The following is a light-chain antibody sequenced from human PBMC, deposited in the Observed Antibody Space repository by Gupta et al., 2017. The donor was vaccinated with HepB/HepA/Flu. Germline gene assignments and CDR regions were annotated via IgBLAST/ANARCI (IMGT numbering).Light chain of an antibody. Sequence: QSALTQPASVSGSPGQSITISCTGTSNDVGGYNYVSWYQQHPGKAPKLMIYDVSNRPAGVSNRFSGSQSGKTASLTISGLQAEDDAYYYCSSYTSSNSWVFGGGTRLTVL. CDR1: SNDVGGYNY. V-gene: IGLV2-14*03. CDR3: SSYTSSNSWV. CDR2: DVS. J-gene: IGLJ3*02.